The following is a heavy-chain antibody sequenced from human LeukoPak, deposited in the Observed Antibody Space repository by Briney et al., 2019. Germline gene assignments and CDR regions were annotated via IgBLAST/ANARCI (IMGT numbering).Heavy chain of an antibody. CDR2: INHSGST. D-gene: IGHD6-6*01. CDR1: GGSFSGYY. J-gene: IGHJ4*02. V-gene: IGHV4-34*01. Sequence: PSETQSLTCAVYGGSFSGYYWSWIRQPPGKGLEWIGEINHSGSTNYNPSLKSRVTISVDTSKNQFSLKLSSVTAADTAVYYCARYSSSAGIIDYWGQGTLVTVSS. CDR3: ARYSSSAGIIDY.